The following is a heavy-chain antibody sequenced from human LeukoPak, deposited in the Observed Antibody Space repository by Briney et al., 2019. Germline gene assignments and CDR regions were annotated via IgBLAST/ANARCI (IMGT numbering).Heavy chain of an antibody. V-gene: IGHV4-59*08. D-gene: IGHD6-19*01. CDR3: ARRSAGGWRYFDF. Sequence: SETLSLTCTVSGGSISSYYWSWIRQSPGKGLEWIGYIYCTGSTNYNPSLKSRVTISVDTSKNQFSLKVNSVTAADTAVYYCARRSAGGWRYFDFWGQGTLVIVSS. CDR1: GGSISSYY. CDR2: IYCTGST. J-gene: IGHJ4*02.